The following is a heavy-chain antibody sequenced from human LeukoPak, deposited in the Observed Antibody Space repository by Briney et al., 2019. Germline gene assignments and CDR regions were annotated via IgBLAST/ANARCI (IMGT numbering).Heavy chain of an antibody. CDR2: INPNSGGT. CDR1: GYTFTGYY. J-gene: IGHJ3*02. CDR3: ARDYDYGDYAHAFDI. V-gene: IGHV1-2*02. D-gene: IGHD4-17*01. Sequence: ASVMVSCKASGYTFTGYYMHWVRQAPGQGLEWMGWINPNSGGTNYAQKFQGRVTMTRDTSISTAYMELSRLRSDDTAVYYCARDYDYGDYAHAFDIWGQGTMVTVSS.